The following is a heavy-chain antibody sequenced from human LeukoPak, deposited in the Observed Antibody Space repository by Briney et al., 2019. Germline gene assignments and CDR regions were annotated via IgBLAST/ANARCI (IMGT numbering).Heavy chain of an antibody. V-gene: IGHV1-18*01. CDR3: ARDGGSYWSPDAFDI. CDR1: GYTFTTFG. J-gene: IGHJ3*02. CDR2: ISAYSGNT. D-gene: IGHD1-26*01. Sequence: GASVKVSCKASGYTFTTFGISWVRQAPGQGLEWMGWISAYSGNTNYAQNLQGRVTMTTDTSTSTAYMELRSLRSDDTAVYYCARDGGSYWSPDAFDIWGQGTMVTVSS.